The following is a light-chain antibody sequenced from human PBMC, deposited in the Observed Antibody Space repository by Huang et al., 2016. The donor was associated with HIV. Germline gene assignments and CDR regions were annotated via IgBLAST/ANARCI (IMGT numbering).Light chain of an antibody. CDR3: QQYDNLPLT. Sequence: DIQMTQSPSSLSASVGDRVTITCQASQDISKYLNWYPQKPGKAPKLLIYDESNLETGVPSRFSGSGSGTDFTFTISSLQPEDIATYYCQQYDNLPLTFGGGTKVEIK. V-gene: IGKV1-33*01. CDR1: QDISKY. J-gene: IGKJ4*01. CDR2: DES.